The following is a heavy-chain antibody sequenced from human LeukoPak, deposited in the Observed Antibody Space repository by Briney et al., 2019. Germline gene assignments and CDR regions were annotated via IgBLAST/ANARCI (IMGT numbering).Heavy chain of an antibody. CDR1: GYTFTGYY. CDR2: INPNSGGT. J-gene: IGHJ5*02. V-gene: IGHV1-2*02. CDR3: ARDRSSGWCREGSRVNWFDP. Sequence: GASVKVSCKASGYTFTGYYMHWVRQAPGQGLEWMGRINPNSGGTNYAQKFQGRVTMTRDTSISTAYMELSRLRSDDTAVYYCARDRSSGWCREGSRVNWFDPWGQGTLVTVSS. D-gene: IGHD6-19*01.